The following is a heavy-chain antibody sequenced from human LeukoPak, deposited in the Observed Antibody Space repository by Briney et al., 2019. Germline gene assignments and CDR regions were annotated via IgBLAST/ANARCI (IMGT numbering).Heavy chain of an antibody. CDR3: AKDSLGFGELQD. CDR2: ISGSGGST. J-gene: IGHJ4*02. V-gene: IGHV3-23*01. D-gene: IGHD3-10*01. Sequence: GGSLRLSCAASGFTFSSYGMSWVRQAPGKGLEWVSAISGSGGSTYYADSVKGRFTISRDNSKNTLYLQMNSLRAEDTAVYYCAKDSLGFGELQDWGQGTLVTVSS. CDR1: GFTFSSYG.